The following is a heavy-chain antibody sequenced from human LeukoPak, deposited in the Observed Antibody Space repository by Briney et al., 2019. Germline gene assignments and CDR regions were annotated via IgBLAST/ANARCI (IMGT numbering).Heavy chain of an antibody. J-gene: IGHJ3*02. CDR2: IYYSGST. D-gene: IGHD2-15*01. V-gene: IGHV4-39*07. CDR3: ARTACSGGTCYSQRGAFDI. Sequence: SETLSLTCTVSGGSISSPIYYWGWIRQPPGKGLEWIGSIYYSGSTYDNPSLKSRVTISVDTSKNQFSLKLSSLTAADTAVYYCARTACSGGTCYSQRGAFDIWGQGTMVTVSS. CDR1: GGSISSPIYY.